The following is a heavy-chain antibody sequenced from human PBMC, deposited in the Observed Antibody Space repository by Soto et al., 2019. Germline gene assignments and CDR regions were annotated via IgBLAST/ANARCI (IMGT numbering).Heavy chain of an antibody. V-gene: IGHV1-2*02. CDR2: INPNRGDT. Sequence: QVSLVQSGAEVKKPGASVKVSCKAPGHTFNVYYLHWVRQAPGKGLEWIGKINPNRGDTNYGQRSRGRVSMTSDPSITTAYIDLRKLTSDDTAVYYCALERQLNSPADAFDIWGQGTMVTVSS. D-gene: IGHD6-13*01. CDR3: ALERQLNSPADAFDI. J-gene: IGHJ3*02. CDR1: GHTFNVYY.